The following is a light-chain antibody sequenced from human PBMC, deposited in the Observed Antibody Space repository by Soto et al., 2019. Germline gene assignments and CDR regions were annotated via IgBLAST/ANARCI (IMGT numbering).Light chain of an antibody. V-gene: IGKV1-5*01. J-gene: IGKJ1*01. CDR1: QNINSW. CDR3: QQYNNYMWT. CDR2: DAF. Sequence: DIQMTQSPSTLSASVGDRVTITCRASQNINSWLAWFQQKPGKAPNLLMYDAFTLESGVPSRFSGSGSGTEFTVTISSLQPDDFATYFCQQYNNYMWTFGQGTKVEIK.